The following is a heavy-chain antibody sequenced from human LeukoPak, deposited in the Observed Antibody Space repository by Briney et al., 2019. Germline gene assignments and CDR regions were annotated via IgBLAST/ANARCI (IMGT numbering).Heavy chain of an antibody. D-gene: IGHD4-17*01. CDR2: INHSGST. CDR3: ARGTALTTPKAVDY. Sequence: PSETLSLTCAVYGGSFSGYYWSWIRQPPGKGLEWIGEINHSGSTNYNPSPKSRVTISVDTSKNQFSLKLSSVTAADTAVYYCARGTALTTPKAVDYWRQGTLVTVSP. V-gene: IGHV4-34*01. J-gene: IGHJ4*02. CDR1: GGSFSGYY.